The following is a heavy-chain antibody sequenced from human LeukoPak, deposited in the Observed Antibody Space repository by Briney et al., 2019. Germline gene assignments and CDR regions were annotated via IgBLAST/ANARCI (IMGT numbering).Heavy chain of an antibody. V-gene: IGHV1-3*01. J-gene: IGHJ6*02. Sequence: ASVKVSSTPSGYTSTIYGIHWVRQAPGQRLDWIGWINAGNGNTKYSQKFQGRATITRDTSASTVYMELSSLKSEDTALYYCARDQGGYDRDNYYYAMDVWGQGTTVTVSS. CDR1: GYTSTIYG. D-gene: IGHD5-12*01. CDR3: ARDQGGYDRDNYYYAMDV. CDR2: INAGNGNT.